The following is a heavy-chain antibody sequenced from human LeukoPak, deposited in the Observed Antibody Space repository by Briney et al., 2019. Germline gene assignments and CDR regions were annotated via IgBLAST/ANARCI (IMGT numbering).Heavy chain of an antibody. CDR2: INSDGSST. V-gene: IGHV3-74*01. J-gene: IGHJ4*02. CDR1: GFTFSSYW. Sequence: GGSLRLSCAASGFTFSSYWMHWVRQAPGKGLVWVSRINSDGSSTDYADSVKGRFTISRDNAKNTLYLQMNSLTAEDTAVYYCASRPRGTYFFDHWGQGTLVTVSS. D-gene: IGHD3-16*01. CDR3: ASRPRGTYFFDH.